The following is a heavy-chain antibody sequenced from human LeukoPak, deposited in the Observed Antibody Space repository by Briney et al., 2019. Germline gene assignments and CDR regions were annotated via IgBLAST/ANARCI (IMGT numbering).Heavy chain of an antibody. V-gene: IGHV4-4*09. J-gene: IGHJ4*02. CDR2: IHASGPT. Sequence: PSETLSLTCTVSGGSISTYYWSWIRRPPGKGLEWIAYIHASGPTNYNPSLKSRITISVDTSKNQFSLKLSSVTAADTAVYYCARHDAGIAARPFDNWGQGTLVTVST. CDR1: GGSISTYY. D-gene: IGHD6-6*01. CDR3: ARHDAGIAARPFDN.